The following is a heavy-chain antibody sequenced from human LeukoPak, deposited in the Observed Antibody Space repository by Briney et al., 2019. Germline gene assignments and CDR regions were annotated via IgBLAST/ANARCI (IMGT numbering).Heavy chain of an antibody. D-gene: IGHD2-15*01. Sequence: PGGSLRLSCTASGFTFNNFAMSWVRQAPWKGLEWVSGISGSAVSTFYADSVKGRFTISRDNSKTTLYLHMDSLRVEDTAVYYCAKTRGYCSGGSCYCDYWGQGTLVTVSS. V-gene: IGHV3-23*01. CDR2: ISGSAVST. CDR3: AKTRGYCSGGSCYCDY. J-gene: IGHJ4*02. CDR1: GFTFNNFA.